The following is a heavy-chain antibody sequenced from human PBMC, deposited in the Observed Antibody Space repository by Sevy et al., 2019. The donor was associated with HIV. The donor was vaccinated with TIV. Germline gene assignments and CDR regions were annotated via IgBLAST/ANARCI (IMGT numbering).Heavy chain of an antibody. CDR2: VKSKTEGGTT. D-gene: IGHD3-16*01. CDR3: ATGGSLFQH. CDR1: EFNFSNVW. Sequence: GGSLRLSCAASEFNFSNVWMSWIRQAPGKGLEGVGHVKSKTEGGTTDYAAPVRGRFAISRDDSKNTLYLEMTSLKTEDTAVYYCATGGSLFQHWGQGTLVTVSS. V-gene: IGHV3-15*01. J-gene: IGHJ1*01.